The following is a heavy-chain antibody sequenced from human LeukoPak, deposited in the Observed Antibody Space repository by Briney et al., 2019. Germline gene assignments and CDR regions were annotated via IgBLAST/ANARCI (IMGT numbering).Heavy chain of an antibody. J-gene: IGHJ4*02. CDR3: AKDGPRGYSSGWYPY. D-gene: IGHD6-19*01. CDR1: GFTFSSYA. CDR2: ISGSGGST. V-gene: IGHV3-23*01. Sequence: GGSLRLSCAASGFTFSSYAMSWVRQAPGKGLEWVSAISGSGGSTYCADSVKGRFTISRDNSKNTLYLQMNSLRAEDTAVYYCAKDGPRGYSSGWYPYWGQGTLVTVSS.